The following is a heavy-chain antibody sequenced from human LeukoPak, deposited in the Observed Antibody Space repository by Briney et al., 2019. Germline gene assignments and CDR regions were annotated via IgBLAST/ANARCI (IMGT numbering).Heavy chain of an antibody. Sequence: GGSLRLSCAASGFTFSSYGMHWVRQAPGKGLEWVAVISYDGSNKYYADSVKGRFTISRDNSKNTLYLQMNSVRAEDTAVYYCAKDHGITWFGELFHYWGQGTLVIVSS. V-gene: IGHV3-30*18. D-gene: IGHD3-10*01. J-gene: IGHJ4*02. CDR2: ISYDGSNK. CDR1: GFTFSSYG. CDR3: AKDHGITWFGELFHY.